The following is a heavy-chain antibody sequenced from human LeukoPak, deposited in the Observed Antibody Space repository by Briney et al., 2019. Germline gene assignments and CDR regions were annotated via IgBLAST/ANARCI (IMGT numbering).Heavy chain of an antibody. CDR2: ISAYNGNT. CDR3: ARDDGGYCSGGSCYVAEYFQH. D-gene: IGHD2-15*01. J-gene: IGHJ1*01. Sequence: GASVKVSCKASGYTFTSYGISWVRQAPGQGLEWMGWISAYNGNTNYAQKLQSRVTMTTDTSTSTACMELRSLRSDDTAVYYCARDDGGYCSGGSCYVAEYFQHWGQGTLVTVSS. CDR1: GYTFTSYG. V-gene: IGHV1-18*04.